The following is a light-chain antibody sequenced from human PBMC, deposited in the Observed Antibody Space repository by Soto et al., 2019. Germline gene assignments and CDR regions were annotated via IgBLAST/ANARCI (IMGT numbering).Light chain of an antibody. Sequence: DIQLTQSPSFLSASVGDRVTITCRASQGISSYLARYQQKPGIAPKFLIYAASTLQSGVPSRFSGSGSGTEFTLPVSNPLPEDFATHPCEQVKNYPLPYGGGTKLDSK. CDR3: EQVKNYPLP. CDR1: QGISSY. CDR2: AAS. J-gene: IGKJ4*01. V-gene: IGKV1-9*01.